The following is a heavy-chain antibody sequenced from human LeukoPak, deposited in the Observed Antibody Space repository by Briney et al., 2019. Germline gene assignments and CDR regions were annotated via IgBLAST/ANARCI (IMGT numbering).Heavy chain of an antibody. Sequence: PGGSLRLSCAASGFTFSSYAMSWVRQAPGKGLEWVSAISGSGDSTCYGGSVKGRFTISRDNSKNTLYLQMNSLRAEDTAVYYCAKTRPLDSSSWSHGDYWGQGTLVTVSS. J-gene: IGHJ4*02. V-gene: IGHV3-23*01. CDR1: GFTFSSYA. CDR3: AKTRPLDSSSWSHGDY. CDR2: ISGSGDST. D-gene: IGHD6-13*01.